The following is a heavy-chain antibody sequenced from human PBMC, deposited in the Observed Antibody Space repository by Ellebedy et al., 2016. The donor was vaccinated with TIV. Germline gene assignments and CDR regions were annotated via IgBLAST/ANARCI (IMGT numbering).Heavy chain of an antibody. J-gene: IGHJ4*02. Sequence: SETLSLTCTVSGASISSSNYYWGWIRQPPGKGLEWIGNIYYSGSTYYNPSLKSRVTISVDTSKNQFSLKLSSVTAADTAMYYCARRGGYHFDSWGQGTLVTVSP. CDR1: GASISSSNYY. CDR2: IYYSGST. CDR3: ARRGGYHFDS. D-gene: IGHD2-15*01. V-gene: IGHV4-39*07.